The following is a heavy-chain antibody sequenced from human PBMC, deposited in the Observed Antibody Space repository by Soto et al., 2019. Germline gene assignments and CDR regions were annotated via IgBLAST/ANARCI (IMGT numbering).Heavy chain of an antibody. D-gene: IGHD3-22*01. CDR1: GFTFSSYW. Sequence: GGSLRLSCAASGFTFSSYWMSWVRQAPGKGLEWVANIKQDGSEKYYVDSVKGRFTISRDNAKNSLYLQMNGLRAEDTAVYYCARFYYDSSGYLPSPYYYYYGMDVWGQGT. CDR3: ARFYYDSSGYLPSPYYYYYGMDV. CDR2: IKQDGSEK. V-gene: IGHV3-7*04. J-gene: IGHJ6*02.